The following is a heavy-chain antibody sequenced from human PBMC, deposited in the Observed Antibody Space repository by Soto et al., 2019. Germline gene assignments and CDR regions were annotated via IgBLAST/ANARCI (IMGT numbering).Heavy chain of an antibody. CDR3: ESDGATGYSGHDLGV. CDR2: IYYSGST. V-gene: IGHV4-59*01. J-gene: IGHJ6*01. D-gene: IGHD5-12*01. Sequence: PSETVCLTGPVAGGAISGGCWSWTRQPPGKGRDWIGDIYYSGSTNDNPSLTSRVTIAVHTSKNQFPLKLSSVTASDTVVAYCESDGATGYSGHDLGVWGKGAPVPVSS. CDR1: GGAISGGC.